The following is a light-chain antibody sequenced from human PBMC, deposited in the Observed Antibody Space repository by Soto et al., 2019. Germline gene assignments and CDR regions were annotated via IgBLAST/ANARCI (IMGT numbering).Light chain of an antibody. J-gene: IGKJ1*01. CDR2: GAS. Sequence: EIVLTQSPDTLSLSPGERATLSCRASQSVSSNNLVWYQQKVGQAPRLLIYGASSRATGIPDRFSGSGSGTDFTLSISRLETEDVAVYYCQQYGNSLWTSGQGTKVEIK. CDR3: QQYGNSLWT. CDR1: QSVSSNN. V-gene: IGKV3-20*01.